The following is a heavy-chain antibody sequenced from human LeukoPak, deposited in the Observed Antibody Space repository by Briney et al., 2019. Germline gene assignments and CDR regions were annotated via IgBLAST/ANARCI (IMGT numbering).Heavy chain of an antibody. CDR3: ARARKKHYFDY. D-gene: IGHD1-14*01. CDR1: ALTLTTAG. V-gene: IGHV3-30*02. J-gene: IGHJ4*02. Sequence: PGGCLRLSRASVALTLTTAGMRCGRQAPGKWLAWVAYIDYDGSNISYLDYGEGIIAVARDIPIYTLYLHMDSRRAEDTAISSCARARKKHYFDYWGQGTLVTVSS. CDR2: IDYDGSNI.